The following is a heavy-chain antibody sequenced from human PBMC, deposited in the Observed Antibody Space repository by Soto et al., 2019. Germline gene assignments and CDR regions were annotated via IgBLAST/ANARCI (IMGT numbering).Heavy chain of an antibody. V-gene: IGHV4-39*01. J-gene: IGHJ5*01. D-gene: IGHD2-15*01. CDR3: ARGRYCLTGRCFPNWFDS. CDR2: IYYSGST. CDR1: GGSISSSSYY. Sequence: PSETLSLTCTVSGGSISSSSYYWGWIRQPPGKGLEWIGSIYYSGSTYYNPSFESRVAISLDTSKSQFSLNVTSVTAADTAVYFCARGRYCLTGRCFPNWFDSWGQGTLVTVSS.